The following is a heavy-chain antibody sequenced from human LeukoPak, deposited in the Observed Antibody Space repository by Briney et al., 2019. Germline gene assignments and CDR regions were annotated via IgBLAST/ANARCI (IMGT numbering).Heavy chain of an antibody. J-gene: IGHJ4*02. D-gene: IGHD3-10*01. CDR1: GYTFTSYD. CDR3: ARELLWFGESNFDY. CDR2: MNPNSGNT. Sequence: PGASVKFSCKASGYTFTSYDINWVRQATGQGREWMGWMNPNSGNTGYAQKFQGRVTITRNTSISTAYMELSSLRSEDTAVYYCARELLWFGESNFDYWGQGTLVTVSS. V-gene: IGHV1-8*03.